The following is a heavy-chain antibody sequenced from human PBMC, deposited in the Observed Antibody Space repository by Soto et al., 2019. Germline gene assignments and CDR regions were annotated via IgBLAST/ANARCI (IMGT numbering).Heavy chain of an antibody. CDR2: ISGSGGGT. Sequence: EVQLLDSGGGLVQPGGSLRLSCAASGFSFSSHVMSWVRQAPGKGLGWVSSISGSGGGTYYADSVKGRFIISRDNSKNPLALQVSGLGVEATAVSDCAKGWGASWCQGTLVTVSS. J-gene: IGHJ5*02. CDR1: GFSFSSHV. CDR3: AKGWGAS. V-gene: IGHV3-23*01. D-gene: IGHD1-26*01.